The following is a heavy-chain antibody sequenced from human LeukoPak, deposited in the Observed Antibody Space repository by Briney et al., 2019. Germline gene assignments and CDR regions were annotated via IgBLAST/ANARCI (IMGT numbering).Heavy chain of an antibody. CDR3: AREVTTAPNWFDP. CDR1: RDSLSSNSAA. CDR2: TYYRSKWFN. Sequence: QTLSLTCAISRDSLSSNSAAWNWIRQSPSRCLEWLGRTYYRSKWFNDYAVSVKSRITVNPDTSKNQFSLQLNSVTPEDTAVYYCAREVTTAPNWFDPWGEGTLVSVSS. V-gene: IGHV6-1*01. J-gene: IGHJ5*02. D-gene: IGHD1/OR15-1a*01.